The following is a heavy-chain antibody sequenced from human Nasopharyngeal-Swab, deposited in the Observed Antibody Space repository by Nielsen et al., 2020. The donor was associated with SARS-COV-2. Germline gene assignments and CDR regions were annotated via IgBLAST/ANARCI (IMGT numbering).Heavy chain of an antibody. J-gene: IGHJ4*02. Sequence: WIRQPPGKGLEWVSYISSSSSTIYYADSVKGRFTISRDNAKNSLYLQMNSLRDEDTAVYYCARRDTAMVLTDCWGQGTLVTVSS. CDR3: ARRDTAMVLTDC. V-gene: IGHV3-48*02. D-gene: IGHD5-18*01. CDR2: ISSSSSTI.